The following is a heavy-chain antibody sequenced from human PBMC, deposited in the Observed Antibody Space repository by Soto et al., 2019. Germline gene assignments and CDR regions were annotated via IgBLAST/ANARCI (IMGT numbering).Heavy chain of an antibody. V-gene: IGHV2-5*02. D-gene: IGHD5-18*01. Sequence: SGPTLVNPTQTLTLTCTFSGFSLSTSGVGVGWIRQPPGKALEWLALIYWDDDKRYSPSLKSRLTITKDTSKNQVVLTMTNMDPVDTAIYYCANTLGATALALGAFDPWGQGTLVTVSS. J-gene: IGHJ5*02. CDR2: IYWDDDK. CDR3: ANTLGATALALGAFDP. CDR1: GFSLSTSGVG.